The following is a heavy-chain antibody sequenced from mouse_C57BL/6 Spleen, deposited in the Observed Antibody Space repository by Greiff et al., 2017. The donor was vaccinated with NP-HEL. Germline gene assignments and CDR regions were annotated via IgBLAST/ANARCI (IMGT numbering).Heavy chain of an antibody. CDR2: INSDGRST. Sequence: EVQLVESEGGLVQPGSSMKLSCTASGFTFSDYYMAWVRQVPDKGLEWVATINSDGRSTYYLDSLKSRFIISSDNAKNILYLKRSSMNSEDTATDNCARDDYYGSSWYVDVWGTGTTVTVAS. D-gene: IGHD1-1*01. J-gene: IGHJ1*03. CDR1: GFTFSDYY. V-gene: IGHV5-16*01. CDR3: ARDDYYGSSWYVDV.